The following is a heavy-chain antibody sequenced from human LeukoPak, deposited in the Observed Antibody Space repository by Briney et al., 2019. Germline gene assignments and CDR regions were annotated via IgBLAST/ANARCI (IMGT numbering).Heavy chain of an antibody. CDR1: GFTFSSYA. CDR2: ISYDGSNK. CDR3: AKAWASSRDFDY. V-gene: IGHV3-30-3*01. J-gene: IGHJ4*02. Sequence: GGSLRLSCAASGFTFSSYAMHWVRQAPGKGLEWVAVISYDGSNKYYADSVKGRFTISRDNSNNTLYLQVNGLRAEDTAVYYCAKAWASSRDFDYWGQGTLVTVSS. D-gene: IGHD6-13*01.